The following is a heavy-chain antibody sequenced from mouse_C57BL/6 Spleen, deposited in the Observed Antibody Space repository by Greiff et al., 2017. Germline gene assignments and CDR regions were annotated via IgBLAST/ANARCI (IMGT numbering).Heavy chain of an antibody. CDR3: ARYYGSSYFDY. V-gene: IGHV1-64*01. CDR1: GYTFTSYW. D-gene: IGHD1-1*01. CDR2: IHPNSGST. J-gene: IGHJ2*01. Sequence: QVQLKQPGAELVKPGASVTLSCKASGYTFTSYWMHWVKQRPGQGLEWIGMIHPNSGSTNYNEKFKSKATLTVDKSSSTAYMQLSSLTSEDSAVYYCARYYGSSYFDYWGQGTTLTVSS.